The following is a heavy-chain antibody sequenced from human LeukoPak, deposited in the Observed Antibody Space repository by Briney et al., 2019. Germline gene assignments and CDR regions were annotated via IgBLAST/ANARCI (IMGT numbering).Heavy chain of an antibody. D-gene: IGHD1-14*01. J-gene: IGHJ4*02. CDR1: GFTFSSYA. Sequence: GGSLRLSCAASGFTFSSYAMSWVRQASGKGVEWVSAIGGSGGNTYYADSVKGRFTISRDNSKNTFYLQINSLRPEDTAVYYCATRTAATGPHFDSWGQGTLVTVSS. V-gene: IGHV3-23*01. CDR3: ATRTAATGPHFDS. CDR2: IGGSGGNT.